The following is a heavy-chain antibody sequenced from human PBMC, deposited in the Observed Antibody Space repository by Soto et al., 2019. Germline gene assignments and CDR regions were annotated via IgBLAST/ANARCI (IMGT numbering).Heavy chain of an antibody. V-gene: IGHV4-39*01. CDR2: IYYSERTSYKRGST. CDR1: GDSMTSSSYY. J-gene: IGHJ5*02. CDR3: ARHTRNQFDP. Sequence: SETLSLTCTVSGDSMTSSSYYWGWIRQPPGKGLEWIGSIYYSERTSYKRGSTYYSPSLKSRVTISGDTSKSQFSLKLSSVTAADTAVYYCARHTRNQFDPWGQGTLVTVSS.